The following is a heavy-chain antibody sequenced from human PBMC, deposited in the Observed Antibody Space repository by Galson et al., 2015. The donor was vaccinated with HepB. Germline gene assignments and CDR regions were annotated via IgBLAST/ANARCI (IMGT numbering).Heavy chain of an antibody. CDR2: IWYDGSNK. Sequence: SLRLSCAASGFTFSNSGMSWVRQAPGKGPEWVGLIWYDGSNKYADSVKGRFTIFRDNSKNTLYLQMNSLRVEDTAVYYCASVRGDSYAFNYWGQGTLVTVSS. D-gene: IGHD3-16*01. V-gene: IGHV3-33*01. J-gene: IGHJ4*02. CDR3: ASVRGDSYAFNY. CDR1: GFTFSNSG.